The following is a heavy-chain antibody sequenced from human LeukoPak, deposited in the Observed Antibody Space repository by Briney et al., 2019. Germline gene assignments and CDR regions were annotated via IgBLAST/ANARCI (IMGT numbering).Heavy chain of an antibody. D-gene: IGHD2-15*01. J-gene: IGHJ4*02. CDR3: AKDYCRDGNCPFPFLDS. CDR2: ITGTGGK. V-gene: IGHV3-23*01. Sequence: GGSPRLSCAVSGFTLTNHGVSWVRQAPGKGLEWVSIITGTGGKYYGDSVKGRFVLSRDNSKNTVYMQMSSLRAEDTATYYCAKDYCRDGNCPFPFLDSWGQGTQVTVSS. CDR1: GFTLTNHG.